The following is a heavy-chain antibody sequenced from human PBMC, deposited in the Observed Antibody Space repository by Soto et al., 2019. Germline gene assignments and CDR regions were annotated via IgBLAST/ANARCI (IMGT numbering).Heavy chain of an antibody. V-gene: IGHV5-10-1*01. CDR1: GYSFTSYW. Sequence: GESLKISCKGSGYSFTSYWISWVRQMPGKGLEWMGRIGPSDSYTNYSPSFQGHVTISADKSISTAYLQWSSLKASDTAMYYCARRVIAVAGKDYGMDVWGQGTTVTVSS. D-gene: IGHD6-19*01. CDR2: IGPSDSYT. J-gene: IGHJ6*02. CDR3: ARRVIAVAGKDYGMDV.